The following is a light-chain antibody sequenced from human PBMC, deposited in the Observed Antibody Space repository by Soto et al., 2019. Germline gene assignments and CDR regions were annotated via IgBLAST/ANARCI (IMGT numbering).Light chain of an antibody. CDR1: QSVSSN. CDR3: QQYGSSPIT. J-gene: IGKJ5*01. V-gene: IGKV3-15*01. CDR2: DAS. Sequence: EIVMTQSPATLSVSPGERATLSCRASQSVSSNLAWYQQKPGQAPRLLIYDASTRATGFPPRFSGGGSGTEFTLTISSLQSEDFAVYYCQQYGSSPITFGQGTRLEIK.